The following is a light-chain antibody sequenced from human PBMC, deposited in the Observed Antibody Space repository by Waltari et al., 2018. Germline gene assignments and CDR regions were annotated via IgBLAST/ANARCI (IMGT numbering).Light chain of an antibody. CDR3: QAWEDRTQGV. CDR2: EDK. Sequence: SFELTQPPSVSVSPGQTARITCSGNNLGGKYTSWYQQKPGQSPLVISYEDKKRPSGIPGRFSGSYSGDTATLTISGTQAMDESDYYCQAWEDRTQGVFGPWTSVTVL. V-gene: IGLV3-1*01. J-gene: IGLJ1*01. CDR1: NLGGKY.